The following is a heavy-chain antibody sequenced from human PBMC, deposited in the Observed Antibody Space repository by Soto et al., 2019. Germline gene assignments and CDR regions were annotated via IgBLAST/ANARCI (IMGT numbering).Heavy chain of an antibody. CDR1: GFTFSSYA. CDR2: ISGSGGST. J-gene: IGHJ4*02. D-gene: IGHD6-19*01. V-gene: IGHV3-23*01. Sequence: GGSLRLSCAASGFTFSSYAMSWVRQAPGKGLEWVSAISGSGGSTYYADSVKGRFTISRDNSKNTLYLQMNSLSAEDTAVYYCAKFLVVAGTSDFDFWGQGTLVTVSS. CDR3: AKFLVVAGTSDFDF.